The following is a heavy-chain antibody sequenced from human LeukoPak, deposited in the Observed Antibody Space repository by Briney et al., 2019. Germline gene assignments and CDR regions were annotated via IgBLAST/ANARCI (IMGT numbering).Heavy chain of an antibody. Sequence: PGRSLRLSCAASGFTFNTYGMHWVRQAPGKGLEWVAVISYDGNNKYYADSVKGRFTISRDSSKNTLHLQMNGLRAEDTAVYYCAKDAYYYDGRGYFDYWGQGTLVTVSS. CDR2: ISYDGNNK. CDR1: GFTFNTYG. V-gene: IGHV3-30*18. D-gene: IGHD3-22*01. J-gene: IGHJ4*02. CDR3: AKDAYYYDGRGYFDY.